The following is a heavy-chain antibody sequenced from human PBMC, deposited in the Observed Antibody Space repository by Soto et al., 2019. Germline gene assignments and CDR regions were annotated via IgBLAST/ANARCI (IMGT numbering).Heavy chain of an antibody. D-gene: IGHD1-26*01. V-gene: IGHV1-69*02. Sequence: QVQLVQSGAEVKKPGSSVKVSCKASGGTFSSYTISWVRQAPGQGLEWMGRIIPILGIANYAQKFQGRVTITADKSTSTAYMELSSLRSEDTAVYYCARSIVGATDDYYYYGMDVWGQGTTVTVSS. J-gene: IGHJ6*02. CDR2: IIPILGIA. CDR3: ARSIVGATDDYYYYGMDV. CDR1: GGTFSSYT.